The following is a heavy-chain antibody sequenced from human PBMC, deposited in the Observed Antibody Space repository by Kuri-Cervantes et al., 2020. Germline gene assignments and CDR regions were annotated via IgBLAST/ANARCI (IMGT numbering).Heavy chain of an antibody. Sequence: LRLSCAVSGYSISSGNWWGWLRQTPGKRLEWIAYIYYSGSTYYNPSLKSRVTMSVDTSKSQFSLKLSSVTAVDTAVYYCARLSGYASDWGQGTLVTVSS. CDR2: IYYSGST. CDR3: ARLSGYASD. CDR1: GYSISSGNW. J-gene: IGHJ4*02. D-gene: IGHD5-12*01. V-gene: IGHV4-28*01.